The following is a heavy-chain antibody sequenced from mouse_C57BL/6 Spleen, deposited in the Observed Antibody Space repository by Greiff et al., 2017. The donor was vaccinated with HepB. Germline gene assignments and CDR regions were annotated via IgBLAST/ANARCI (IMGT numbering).Heavy chain of an antibody. V-gene: IGHV1-69*01. D-gene: IGHD4-1*01. CDR3: ARNGFPANWECYFDY. Sequence: QVQLQQPGAELVMPGASVKLSCKASGYTFTSYWMHWVKQRPGQGLEWIGEIDPSDSYTNYNQKFKGKSTLTVDKSSSTAYMQLSSLTSEDSAVYYCARNGFPANWECYFDYWGQGTTLTVSS. CDR1: GYTFTSYW. CDR2: IDPSDSYT. J-gene: IGHJ2*01.